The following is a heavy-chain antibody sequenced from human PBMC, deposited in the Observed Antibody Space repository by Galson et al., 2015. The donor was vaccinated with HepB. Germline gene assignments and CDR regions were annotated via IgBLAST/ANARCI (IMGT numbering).Heavy chain of an antibody. V-gene: IGHV3-33*01. J-gene: IGHJ5*02. Sequence: SLRLSCAASGFIFTDFGLRWVRQAPGKGLEWVALIWFDGTNQYDADSVKGRFTLSSDNSRNTLHLPMNSLSAEDTAVYYCAREAHIAVAAVHAWSQGTLVTVSS. CDR1: GFIFTDFG. D-gene: IGHD2-21*01. CDR2: IWFDGTNQ. CDR3: AREAHIAVAAVHA.